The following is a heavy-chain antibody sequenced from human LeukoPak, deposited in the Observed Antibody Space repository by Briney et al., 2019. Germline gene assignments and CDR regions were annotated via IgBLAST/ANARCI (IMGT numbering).Heavy chain of an antibody. CDR2: INPSGGST. V-gene: IGHV1-46*01. J-gene: IGHJ6*03. Sequence: GASVKVSCKASGYTFTSYYMHWVRQAPGQGLEWMGIINPSGGSTSYAQKFQGRVTMTRDTSTSTVYMELSSLRSEDTAVYYCARDSYYGSGSYVADPSYYYMDVWGKGTTVTVSS. CDR1: GYTFTSYY. D-gene: IGHD3-10*01. CDR3: ARDSYYGSGSYVADPSYYYMDV.